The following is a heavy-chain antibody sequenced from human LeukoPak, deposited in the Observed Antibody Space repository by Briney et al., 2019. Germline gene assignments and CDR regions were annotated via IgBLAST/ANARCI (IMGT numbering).Heavy chain of an antibody. V-gene: IGHV3-43D*03. Sequence: GGSLRLSCAASGFTFDDYAMHWVRQAPGKGLEWVSLISWDGGSTYYADSVKGRFTISRDNSKNSLYLQMNSLRAEDTALYYCAKGGLAAAGNYYFYYMDVWGKGTTVTVSS. J-gene: IGHJ6*03. CDR1: GFTFDDYA. D-gene: IGHD6-13*01. CDR3: AKGGLAAAGNYYFYYMDV. CDR2: ISWDGGST.